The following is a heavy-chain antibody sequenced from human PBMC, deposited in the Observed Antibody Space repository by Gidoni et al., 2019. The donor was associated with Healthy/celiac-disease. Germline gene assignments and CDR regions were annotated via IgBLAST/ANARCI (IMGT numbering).Heavy chain of an antibody. V-gene: IGHV1-69*04. D-gene: IGHD5-18*01. Sequence: SYAISWVRQAPGQGLEWMGRIIPILGIANYAQKFQGRVTITADKSTSTAYMELSSLRSEDTAVYYCARGTDTAMVQYYFDYWGQGTLVTVSS. CDR3: ARGTDTAMVQYYFDY. J-gene: IGHJ4*02. CDR1: SYA. CDR2: IIPILGIA.